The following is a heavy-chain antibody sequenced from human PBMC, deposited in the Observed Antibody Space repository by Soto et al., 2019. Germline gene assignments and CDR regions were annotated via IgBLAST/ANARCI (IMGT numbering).Heavy chain of an antibody. CDR2: VNHLTTT. CDR1: GGSFSSYH. J-gene: IGHJ4*02. V-gene: IGHV4-34*01. D-gene: IGHD5-18*01. Sequence: SETLSLTXAVYGGSFSSYHWSWIRQTPGKGLEWIGEVNHLTTTNYNPSLKSRVIISLDTPKNQFSLKLSSVTAADTAVYYCARGYDTALAPIFWGQGILVTVSS. CDR3: ARGYDTALAPIF.